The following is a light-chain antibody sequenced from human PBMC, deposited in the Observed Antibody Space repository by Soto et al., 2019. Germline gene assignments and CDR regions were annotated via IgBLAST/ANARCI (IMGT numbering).Light chain of an antibody. CDR3: QQYDDLQIT. J-gene: IGKJ5*01. Sequence: DIQMTQSPSSLSASVGDTVTITCQASQDISHYLNWYQQKPGKALKLLIYDASNLHPGVPSRFRGSGSGTEVSFSVTSLQPDDVETYYFQQYDDLQITFGKRTRLKI. V-gene: IGKV1-33*01. CDR1: QDISHY. CDR2: DAS.